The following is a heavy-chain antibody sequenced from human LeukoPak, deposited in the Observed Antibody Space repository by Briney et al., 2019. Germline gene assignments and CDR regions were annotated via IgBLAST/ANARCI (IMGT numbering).Heavy chain of an antibody. V-gene: IGHV1-2*02. D-gene: IGHD2-21*01. Sequence: ASVKVSCKASGYTFTGYYMHWVRQAPGQGLEWMGWINPNSGGTNYAQKFQGRVTMTRDTSISTAYMELSRLRSEDTAVYYCAREGRGYYGDCYDYWGQGTLVTVSS. CDR2: INPNSGGT. CDR1: GYTFTGYY. CDR3: AREGRGYYGDCYDY. J-gene: IGHJ4*02.